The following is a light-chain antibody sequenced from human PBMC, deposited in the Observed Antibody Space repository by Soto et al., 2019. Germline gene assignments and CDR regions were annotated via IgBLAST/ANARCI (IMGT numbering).Light chain of an antibody. Sequence: QSVLTHPASVSGSPGRSSSISCTGTSSDVGGYNYVSWYQQHPGKGPKLMIYEVSNRPSGVSNRFSGSKSGNTATLTISGLQAEDEADYYCSSYTSTTTRVFGTGTKVTVL. J-gene: IGLJ1*01. CDR1: SSDVGGYNY. CDR2: EVS. CDR3: SSYTSTTTRV. V-gene: IGLV2-14*03.